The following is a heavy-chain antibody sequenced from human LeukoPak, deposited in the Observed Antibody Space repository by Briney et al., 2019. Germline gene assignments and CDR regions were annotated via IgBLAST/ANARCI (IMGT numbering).Heavy chain of an antibody. V-gene: IGHV1-8*01. CDR2: MNPISGNT. J-gene: IGHJ6*02. CDR1: GYTFTSYD. Sequence: ASVKVSCKASGYTFTSYDINWVRQATGQGLEWMGWMNPISGNTGYAQKFQGRVTMTRNTSISTAYMELSGLRSEDTAVYYCARGGGYSYGPTVAYYYGMDVWGQGTTVTVSS. CDR3: ARGGGYSYGPTVAYYYGMDV. D-gene: IGHD5-18*01.